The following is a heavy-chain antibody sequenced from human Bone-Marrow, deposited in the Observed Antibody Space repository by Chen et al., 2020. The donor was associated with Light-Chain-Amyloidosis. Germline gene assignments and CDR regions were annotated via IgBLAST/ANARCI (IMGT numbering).Heavy chain of an antibody. CDR1: EYTFPNYW. V-gene: IGHV5-51*01. Sequence: EVQLEQSGQEVKKPGKSRKISGKGSEYTFPNYWIGWCGQMPGKGLEWMGVIYPDGSYARYSPSFECQVSISADKSITTAYLRWRSLKASDTAMYYCARRRDGYHFDYWGQGTLVTVSS. CDR2: IYPDGSYA. J-gene: IGHJ4*02. CDR3: ARRRDGYHFDY. D-gene: IGHD5-12*01.